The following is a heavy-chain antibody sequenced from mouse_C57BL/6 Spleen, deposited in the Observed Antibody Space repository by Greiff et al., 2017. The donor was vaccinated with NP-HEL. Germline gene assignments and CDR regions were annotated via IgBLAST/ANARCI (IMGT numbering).Heavy chain of an antibody. V-gene: IGHV1-54*01. CDR3: ARSSGYYGENYFDY. Sequence: VQLQQSGAELVRPGTSVKVSCKASGYAFTNSLIEWVKQRPGQGLEWIGVLNPGSGGTNYNEKFKGKATLTADKSSSTAYMQLSSLTSEDSAVYFCARSSGYYGENYFDYWGQGTTLTVSS. CDR1: GYAFTNSL. CDR2: LNPGSGGT. D-gene: IGHD1-2*01. J-gene: IGHJ2*01.